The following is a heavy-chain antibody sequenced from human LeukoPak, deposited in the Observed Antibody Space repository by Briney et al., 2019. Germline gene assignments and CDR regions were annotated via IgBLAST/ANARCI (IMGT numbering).Heavy chain of an antibody. CDR3: ARMGNSSGWSFFDY. CDR2: IYTSGST. J-gene: IGHJ4*02. D-gene: IGHD6-19*01. CDR1: GGSISSYY. V-gene: IGHV4-4*07. Sequence: SETLSLTCTVSGGSISSYYWSWVRQPAGKGLEWIGRIYTSGSTNYNPSLKSRVTISVDTSKNQFSLKLSSVTAADTAVYYCARMGNSSGWSFFDYWGQGTLVTVSS.